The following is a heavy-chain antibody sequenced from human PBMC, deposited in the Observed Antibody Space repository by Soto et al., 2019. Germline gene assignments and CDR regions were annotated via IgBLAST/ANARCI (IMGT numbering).Heavy chain of an antibody. V-gene: IGHV4-39*01. CDR1: GGSFSKSHSY. CDR3: ARPQTGRSGGSQFDP. J-gene: IGHJ5*02. D-gene: IGHD6-19*01. CDR2: VVYSGST. Sequence: SETLSTCTVSGGSFSKSHSYWGWIRQPPGKGLEWIGNVVYSGSTYYNPSFKSRVTISVDTSKNQFFLDLTSVTAADTAVYYCARPQTGRSGGSQFDPWGQGTLVTVSS.